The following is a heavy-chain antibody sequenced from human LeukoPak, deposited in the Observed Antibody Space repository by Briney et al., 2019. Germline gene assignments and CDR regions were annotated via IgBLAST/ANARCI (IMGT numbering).Heavy chain of an antibody. CDR2: ISWDGGST. CDR3: AKDERPRWLQSQFDY. J-gene: IGHJ4*02. CDR1: GFTFDDYA. Sequence: GGSLRLSCAASGFTFDDYAMHWVRQAPGKGLEWVSLISWDGGSTYYADSVKGRFTISRDNSKNSLYLQMNSLRAEDTALYYCAKDERPRWLQSQFDYWGQGTLVTVSS. V-gene: IGHV3-43D*03. D-gene: IGHD5-24*01.